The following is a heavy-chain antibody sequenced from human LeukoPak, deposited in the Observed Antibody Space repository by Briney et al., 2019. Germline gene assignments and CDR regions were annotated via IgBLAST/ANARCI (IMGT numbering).Heavy chain of an antibody. V-gene: IGHV4-59*01. CDR1: GGSISSYY. J-gene: IGHJ6*04. D-gene: IGHD4-17*01. CDR3: ARDGDATVTTGSAYYYGMDV. Sequence: AEPLSLTCTVSGGSISSYYWSWIRQPPGKGLEWIGYIYYSGSTNYNPSLKSRVTISVDTSKSQSSLKLSCVTAADTAVYYCARDGDATVTTGSAYYYGMDVWGKGTTVTVSS. CDR2: IYYSGST.